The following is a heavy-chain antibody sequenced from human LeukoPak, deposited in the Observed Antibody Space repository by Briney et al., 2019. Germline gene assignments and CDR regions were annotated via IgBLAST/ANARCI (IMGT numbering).Heavy chain of an antibody. D-gene: IGHD1-26*01. CDR2: ISEGGENT. CDR1: GFTFNNYA. Sequence: PGGSLRLSCAASGFTFNNYAMNWVRQAPGRGLEWVSSISEGGENTHYADSVKGRFTISRDNSQSTLFLQMTSLRAEDTAVYYCAKQWVDCWGQGTLVTVSS. CDR3: AKQWVDC. V-gene: IGHV3-23*01. J-gene: IGHJ4*02.